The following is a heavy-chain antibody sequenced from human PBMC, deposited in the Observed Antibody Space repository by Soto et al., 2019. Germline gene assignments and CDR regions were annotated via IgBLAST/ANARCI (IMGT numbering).Heavy chain of an antibody. CDR2: IIPIFGTA. CDR1: GGTFSSYA. V-gene: IGHV1-69*12. Sequence: QVQLVQSGAAVKKPGSSVKVSCKASGGTFSSYAISWVRQAPGQGLEWMGGIIPIFGTANYAQKFQGRVTITADESTSTAYMELSSLRSEDTAVYYCARPEYCSGGSCYHYGMDVWGQGTTVTVSS. D-gene: IGHD2-15*01. J-gene: IGHJ6*02. CDR3: ARPEYCSGGSCYHYGMDV.